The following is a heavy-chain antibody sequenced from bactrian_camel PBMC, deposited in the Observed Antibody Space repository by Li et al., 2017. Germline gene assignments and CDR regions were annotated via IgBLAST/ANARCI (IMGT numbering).Heavy chain of an antibody. Sequence: HVQLVESGGGSVQAGGSLRLSCTVPGFTSNRCGMYWYRQAAGKQREWVSSISTDGAAVYADSVQGRFTISKDKDKDTVYLQMNSLNPEDTAMYYCVASLVGRGCTNNYWGQGTQVTVS. CDR3: VASLVGRGCTNNY. D-gene: IGHD7*01. V-gene: IGHV3S55*01. J-gene: IGHJ4*01. CDR2: ISTDGAA. CDR1: GFTSNRCG.